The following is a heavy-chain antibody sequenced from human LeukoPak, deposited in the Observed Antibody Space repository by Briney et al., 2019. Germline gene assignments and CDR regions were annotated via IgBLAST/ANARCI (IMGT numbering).Heavy chain of an antibody. Sequence: GGSLRLSCAASGFTFSSYSMNWVRQAPGKGLEWVSAISSSGGTTYYADSVKGRFTISRDNSKNTLSLQVNSLRAEDTAVYYCAKADYYYYMDVWGKGTTVTVSS. V-gene: IGHV3-23*01. CDR2: ISSSGGTT. J-gene: IGHJ6*03. CDR1: GFTFSSYS. CDR3: AKADYYYYMDV.